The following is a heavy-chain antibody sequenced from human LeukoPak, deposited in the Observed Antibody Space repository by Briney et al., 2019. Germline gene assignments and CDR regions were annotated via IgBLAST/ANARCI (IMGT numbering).Heavy chain of an antibody. CDR3: ARATAAGRRVDY. D-gene: IGHD6-13*01. J-gene: IGHJ4*02. CDR1: GYTFTSYY. V-gene: IGHV1-46*01. Sequence: ASVKXXCKASGYTFTSYYMHWVRQAPGQGLEWMAIINPSGGSTTYAQKFQGRVTITRDTSTSTVYMELSSLRSKDTAVYYCARATAAGRRVDYWGQGTLVTVSS. CDR2: INPSGGST.